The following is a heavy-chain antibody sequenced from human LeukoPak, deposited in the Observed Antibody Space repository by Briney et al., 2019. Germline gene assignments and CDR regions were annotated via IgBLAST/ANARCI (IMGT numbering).Heavy chain of an antibody. J-gene: IGHJ4*02. CDR2: ISGRGGST. CDR1: RFTFSSYA. V-gene: IGHV3-23*01. CDR3: AKDGSSSWYYYFDY. D-gene: IGHD6-13*01. Sequence: PGGSLRLSRAASRFTFSSYAMSWVCQALGKGLEWVSLISGRGGSTYDADPVKGRFTISRDNSKNTLYLQMSSLRAEDTAVYYCAKDGSSSWYYYFDYWGQGTLVTVSS.